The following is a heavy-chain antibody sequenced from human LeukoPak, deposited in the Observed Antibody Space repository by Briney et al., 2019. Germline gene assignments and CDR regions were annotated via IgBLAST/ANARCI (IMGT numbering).Heavy chain of an antibody. CDR1: GGSFSGYY. Sequence: PSETLSLTCAVYGGSFSGYYWSWIRQPPGKGLEWIGEIDHSGSTNYNPSLKSRVTISVDTSKNQFSLKLSSLTAADTAVYYCARGWAYYGSGRPFDYWGQGTLVTVSS. D-gene: IGHD3-10*01. CDR3: ARGWAYYGSGRPFDY. J-gene: IGHJ4*02. V-gene: IGHV4-34*01. CDR2: IDHSGST.